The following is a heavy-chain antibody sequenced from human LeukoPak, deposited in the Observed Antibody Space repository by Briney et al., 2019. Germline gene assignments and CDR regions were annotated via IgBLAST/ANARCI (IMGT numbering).Heavy chain of an antibody. CDR1: GGTFSTYYA. CDR2: IIPIVGTA. J-gene: IGHJ4*02. D-gene: IGHD2-15*01. V-gene: IGHV1-69*04. CDR3: ARESRPPSGRRGGRRDFDY. Sequence: SVKVSCKASGGTFSTYYAISWVRQAPGQGLEWMGRIIPIVGTANYAQKFQGRVTMTTDTSTSTAYMELRSLRSDDTAVYYCARESRPPSGRRGGRRDFDYWGQGTLVTVSS.